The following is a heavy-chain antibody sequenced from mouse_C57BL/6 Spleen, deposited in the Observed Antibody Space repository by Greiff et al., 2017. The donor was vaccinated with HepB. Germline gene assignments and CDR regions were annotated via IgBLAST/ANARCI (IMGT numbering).Heavy chain of an antibody. CDR3: ARAPVEPLYWYFDV. CDR1: GYSFTDYN. V-gene: IGHV1-39*01. D-gene: IGHD6-1*01. Sequence: VQLKESGPELVKPGASVKISCKASGYSFTDYNMNWVKQSNGKSLEWIGVINPNYGTTSYNQKFKGKATLPVDQSSSTAYMQLNILTSEDSAVYYCARAPVEPLYWYFDVWGTGTTVTVSS. J-gene: IGHJ1*03. CDR2: INPNYGTT.